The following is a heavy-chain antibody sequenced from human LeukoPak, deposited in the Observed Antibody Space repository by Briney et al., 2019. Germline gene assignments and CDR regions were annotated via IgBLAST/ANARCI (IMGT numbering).Heavy chain of an antibody. CDR2: IKEDGSEK. V-gene: IGHV3-7*01. CDR3: ASSGWYSTPNWFDP. CDR1: GFTFSRSW. Sequence: GGSLRLSCAASGFTFSRSWMHWVRQAPGKGLEWVASIKEDGSEKYYVDSVKGRFTISRDNAKNSLYLQMNSLRAEETAMYYCASSGWYSTPNWFDPLGQGTLVTVSS. J-gene: IGHJ5*02. D-gene: IGHD6-19*01.